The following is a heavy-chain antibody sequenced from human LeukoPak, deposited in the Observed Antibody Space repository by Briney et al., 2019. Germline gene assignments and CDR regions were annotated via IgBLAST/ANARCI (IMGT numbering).Heavy chain of an antibody. V-gene: IGHV3-7*01. J-gene: IGHJ4*02. CDR3: ARGAFDYISSSGEWMGDY. CDR1: GFTFTSYW. D-gene: IGHD6-6*01. Sequence: PGGSLRLSCAASGFTFTSYWMSWVRQAPGKGLEWVANIKQDGSRRYYVDSVKGRFTISGDNAKNSLYLQMNNLRAEDTAVYYCARGAFDYISSSGEWMGDYWGQGTLVTVSS. CDR2: IKQDGSRR.